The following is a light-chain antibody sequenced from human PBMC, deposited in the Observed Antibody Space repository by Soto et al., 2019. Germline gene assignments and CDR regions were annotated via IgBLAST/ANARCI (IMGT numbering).Light chain of an antibody. V-gene: IGKV3-20*01. J-gene: IGKJ3*01. Sequence: EIVLTQSPGTLSLSPGERATLSCRASQSVSSSYLARYQQKPGQAPRLLIYDASRATGIPDRFSGSGSGTDFTLTITRLEPEDFAVYYCQHYGTSALFGPGTKVDI. CDR3: QHYGTSAL. CDR1: QSVSSSY. CDR2: DAS.